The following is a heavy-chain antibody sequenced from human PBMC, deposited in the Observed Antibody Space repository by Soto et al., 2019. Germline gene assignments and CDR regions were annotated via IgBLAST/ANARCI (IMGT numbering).Heavy chain of an antibody. CDR3: AKNQERELPRVIDF. CDR1: GLTFSNYA. D-gene: IGHD1-7*01. V-gene: IGHV3-23*01. J-gene: IGHJ4*02. Sequence: GGSLRLSCATSGLTFSNYAMSWVRQAPGGGLEWVSSMSGSSSTTYYADSVRGRFTISRDRSKNTLYLQMSSLRAEDTALYYCAKNQERELPRVIDFWGQGTLVTVSS. CDR2: MSGSSSTT.